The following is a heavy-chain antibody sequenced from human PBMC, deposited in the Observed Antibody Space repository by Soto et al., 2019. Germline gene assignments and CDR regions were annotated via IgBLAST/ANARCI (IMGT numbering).Heavy chain of an antibody. CDR2: INHSGST. J-gene: IGHJ5*02. CDR1: GGSFSGYY. D-gene: IGHD3-10*01. CDR3: ARTYMYYYDSGNWFDP. V-gene: IGHV4-34*01. Sequence: SETLSLTCTVSGGSFSGYYWSWIRQPPGKGLEWIGEINHSGSTNYNPSLKSRVTISVDTSKNQFSLNLSSVTAADTALYYCARTYMYYYDSGNWFDPWGQGTLVTVSS.